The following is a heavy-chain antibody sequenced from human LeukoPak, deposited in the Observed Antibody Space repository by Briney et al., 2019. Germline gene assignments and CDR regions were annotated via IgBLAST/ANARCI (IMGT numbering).Heavy chain of an antibody. CDR1: GYTLTELS. CDR2: FDPEDGET. Sequence: GASVKVSCKVSGYTLTELSMHWVRQAPGKGLGWMGGFDPEDGETIYAQKFQGRVTMAEDTSTDTAYMELSSLRSEDTAVYYCATRSIFGVVIKYAFDIWGQGTMVTVSS. CDR3: ATRSIFGVVIKYAFDI. D-gene: IGHD3-3*01. J-gene: IGHJ3*02. V-gene: IGHV1-24*01.